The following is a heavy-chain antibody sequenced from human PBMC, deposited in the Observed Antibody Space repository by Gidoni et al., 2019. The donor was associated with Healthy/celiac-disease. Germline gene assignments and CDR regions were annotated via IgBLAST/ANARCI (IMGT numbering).Heavy chain of an antibody. V-gene: IGHV1-2*04. CDR3: AREGRNPGYYYMDV. CDR1: GYTFTGYY. D-gene: IGHD4-4*01. J-gene: IGHJ6*03. CDR2: INPNSGGT. Sequence: QVQLVQSGAEVKKPGASVKVSCKASGYTFTGYYMHWVRQAPGQGLEWMGWINPNSGGTNYAKKFQGWVTMTRDTSISTAYMELSRLRSDDTAVYYCAREGRNPGYYYMDVWGKGTTVTVSS.